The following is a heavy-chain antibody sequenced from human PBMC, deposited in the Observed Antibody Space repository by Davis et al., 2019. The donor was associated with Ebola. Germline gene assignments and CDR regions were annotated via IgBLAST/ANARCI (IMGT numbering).Heavy chain of an antibody. CDR3: ASLRRTITGMDDAFDI. D-gene: IGHD2-8*02. CDR2: IYPDDSDT. CDR1: GYSFTNYW. V-gene: IGHV5-51*01. Sequence: GESLKISCKGSGYSFTNYWIAWVRQMPGRGLEWMGIIYPDDSDTRYSPSFQGQVTISADKSITTAYLQWSSLKASDTAMYYCASLRRTITGMDDAFDIWGQGTMVTVSS. J-gene: IGHJ3*02.